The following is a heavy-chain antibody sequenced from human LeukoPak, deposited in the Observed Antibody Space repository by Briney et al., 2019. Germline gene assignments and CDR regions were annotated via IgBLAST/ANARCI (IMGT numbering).Heavy chain of an antibody. Sequence: SETLSLTCTVSGGSIGTDYWSWLRQPPGKGLEWIGYIYSSGSTNYNPSLKSRVTISVDTSKNQFSLKLRSVTAADTAVYYCARLAGSSSSDYWGQGTLVTVSS. V-gene: IGHV4-4*09. CDR2: IYSSGST. D-gene: IGHD6-6*01. CDR1: GGSIGTDY. CDR3: ARLAGSSSSDY. J-gene: IGHJ4*02.